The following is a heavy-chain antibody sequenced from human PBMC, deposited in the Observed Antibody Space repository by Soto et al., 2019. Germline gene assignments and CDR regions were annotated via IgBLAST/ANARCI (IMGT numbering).Heavy chain of an antibody. Sequence: GESLKISCKGSGYSFTSYWISWVRQMPGKGLEWMGRIDPSDSYTNYGPSFQGHVTISADKSISTAYLQWSSLKASDTAMYYCARDLWFGDFVDWFDPWGQGTLVTVSS. D-gene: IGHD3-10*01. CDR3: ARDLWFGDFVDWFDP. J-gene: IGHJ5*02. CDR2: IDPSDSYT. CDR1: GYSFTSYW. V-gene: IGHV5-10-1*01.